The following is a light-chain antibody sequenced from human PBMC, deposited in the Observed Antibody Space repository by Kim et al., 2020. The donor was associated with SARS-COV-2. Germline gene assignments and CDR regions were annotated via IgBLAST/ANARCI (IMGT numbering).Light chain of an antibody. Sequence: EIVLTQSPATLSLSPGERATLSCRASQSVGTYLTWYQQTPGQAPRLLIYDTSHRATGIPARFSGSGSGTDFTLTISSLEPEDFAVYYCQQRYNLPSPITFGGGTKVDIK. CDR2: DTS. V-gene: IGKV3-11*01. CDR3: QQRYNLPSPIT. J-gene: IGKJ4*01. CDR1: QSVGTY.